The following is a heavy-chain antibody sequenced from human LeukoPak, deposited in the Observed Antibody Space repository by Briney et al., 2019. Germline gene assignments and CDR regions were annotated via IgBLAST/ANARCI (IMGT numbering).Heavy chain of an antibody. CDR3: ARVAGDGYYSFSGYFDY. V-gene: IGHV4-38-2*02. Sequence: SETLSLTCTVSGYSISSDYYWGWIRQPPGKGLEWIGEINHGGSTNYNPSLKSRVTISVDTSKNQFSLKLNSVTAADTAVYYCARVAGDGYYSFSGYFDYWGQGTLVTVSS. D-gene: IGHD3-22*01. J-gene: IGHJ4*02. CDR1: GYSISSDYY. CDR2: INHGGST.